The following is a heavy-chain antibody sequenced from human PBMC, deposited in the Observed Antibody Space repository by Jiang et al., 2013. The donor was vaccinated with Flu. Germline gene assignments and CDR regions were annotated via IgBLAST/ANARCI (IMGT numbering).Heavy chain of an antibody. CDR2: IYHGGST. CDR3: ARGSDYGGPLDY. Sequence: PGLVKPSETLSLTCSVSGYSISSNYYWGWIRQPPGKGLEWIGSIYHGGSTYYNPSLESRVTMSVDTSKNQYSLKLSSVTAADTAVYFCARGSDYGGPLDYWGQGTLVTVSS. V-gene: IGHV4-38-2*02. D-gene: IGHD4-23*01. J-gene: IGHJ4*02. CDR1: GYSISSNYY.